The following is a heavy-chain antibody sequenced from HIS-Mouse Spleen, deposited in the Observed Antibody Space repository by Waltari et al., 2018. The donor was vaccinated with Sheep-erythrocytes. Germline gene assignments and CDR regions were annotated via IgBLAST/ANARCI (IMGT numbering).Heavy chain of an antibody. CDR2: IGTAGDT. CDR1: VFTFCRSY. CDR3: ARANSGSYDDAFDI. V-gene: IGHV3-13*01. J-gene: IGHJ3*02. Sequence: EVQLVESGGGLVQPGGSLVLSCASSVFTFCRSYLHLVLQATGKVLEWVSAIGTAGDTYYPGSVKGRFTISRENAKNSLYLQMNSLRAGDTAVYYCARANSGSYDDAFDIWGQGTMVTVSS. D-gene: IGHD1-26*01.